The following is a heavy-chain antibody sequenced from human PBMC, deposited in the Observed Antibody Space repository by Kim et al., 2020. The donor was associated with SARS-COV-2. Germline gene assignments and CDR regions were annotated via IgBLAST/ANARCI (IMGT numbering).Heavy chain of an antibody. J-gene: IGHJ4*02. CDR3: ARQWNFDY. D-gene: IGHD5-12*01. V-gene: IGHV5-51*01. Sequence: SGTRYGPSFQGKVTISADKSISTAYLQWNSLKASDTAMYYCARQWNFDYWGQGTLVTVSS. CDR2: SGT.